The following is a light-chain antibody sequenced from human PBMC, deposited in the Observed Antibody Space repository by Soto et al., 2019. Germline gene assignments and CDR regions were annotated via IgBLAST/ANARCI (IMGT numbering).Light chain of an antibody. Sequence: EIVLTQSPGTLALSPGEGATLSCRASQSVSKYLAWYHQKPGQAPRLLIYGASSRATGIPDSFSGSGSGTDFTLTISRLEPEDFAVYYCQQYGGSPQTFGQGTKVEIK. CDR3: QQYGGSPQT. CDR2: GAS. J-gene: IGKJ1*01. V-gene: IGKV3-20*01. CDR1: QSVSKY.